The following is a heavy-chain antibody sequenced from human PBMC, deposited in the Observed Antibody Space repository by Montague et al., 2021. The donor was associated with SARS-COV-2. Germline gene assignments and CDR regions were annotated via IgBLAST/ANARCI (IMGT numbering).Heavy chain of an antibody. V-gene: IGHV2-70*11. CDR2: IDWDGDK. CDR3: GRLSGVAPRCYYEGMDV. Sequence: PALVKPTQTLTLTCTFSGFSLRTAGTCVSWIRQPPGKAPQWLARIDWDGDKYYSRTLETRVSISTDTAKTQVVLTMTNVDPMDTATYYCGRLSGVAPRCYYEGMDVWGQGTAVTVSS. D-gene: IGHD7-27*01. CDR1: GFSLRTAGTC. J-gene: IGHJ6*02.